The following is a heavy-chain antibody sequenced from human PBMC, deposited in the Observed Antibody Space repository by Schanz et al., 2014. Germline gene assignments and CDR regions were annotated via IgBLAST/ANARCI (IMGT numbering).Heavy chain of an antibody. CDR3: ARGSSASLSRVWFDL. V-gene: IGHV3-20*01. D-gene: IGHD6-6*01. J-gene: IGHJ5*02. CDR1: GFTFSGYA. CDR2: INWNGGDT. Sequence: EVQLLESGGGLVQPGGSLRISCAASGFTFSGYAMSWVRQAPGKGLEWVSGINWNGGDTSYADSVKGRFIISRDNAKNSLYLEMNSLRAGDTAFYHCARGSSASLSRVWFDLWGQGTLVTVSS.